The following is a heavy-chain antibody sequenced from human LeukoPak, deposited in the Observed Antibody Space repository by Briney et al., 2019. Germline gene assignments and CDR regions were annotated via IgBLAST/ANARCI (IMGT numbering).Heavy chain of an antibody. J-gene: IGHJ4*02. D-gene: IGHD3-22*01. CDR3: AKDQDLYYDSSGYYPYFDY. V-gene: IGHV3-23*01. Sequence: GGSLRLSCAASGFTFSSYAMSWVRQAPGKGLEWVSAISGSGGSTYYADSVKGRFTISRDNSKNTLYLQMNSLRAEDTAVYYCAKDQDLYYDSSGYYPYFDYWGQGTLVTVPS. CDR2: ISGSGGST. CDR1: GFTFSSYA.